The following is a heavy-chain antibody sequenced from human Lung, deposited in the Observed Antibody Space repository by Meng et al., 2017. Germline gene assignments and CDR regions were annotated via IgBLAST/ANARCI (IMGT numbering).Heavy chain of an antibody. V-gene: IGHV4-34*01. CDR1: CGSFSDYY. D-gene: IGHD4-11*01. CDR3: ARGPTTMAHDFDY. J-gene: IGHJ4*02. CDR2: INHSGST. Sequence: QAQLRQGGSGLLKPSETLSLTFVVSCGSFSDYYWSWIRQPQGKGLEWIGEINHSGSTNYNPSLESRATISVDTSQNNLSLKLSSVTAADSAVYYCARGPTTMAHDFDYWGQGTLVTVSS.